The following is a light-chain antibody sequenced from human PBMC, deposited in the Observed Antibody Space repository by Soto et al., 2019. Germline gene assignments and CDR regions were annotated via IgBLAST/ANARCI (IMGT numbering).Light chain of an antibody. V-gene: IGLV2-23*03. CDR3: CSYAGSSTFV. J-gene: IGLJ1*01. Sequence: QSVLAQPASVSGSPGQSITISCTGTSSDAGSYNLVSWYQQHPGKAPKLMIYEGSKRPSGVSNRFPGSKSGNTASLTISGLQAEDEADYYCCSYAGSSTFVFGTGTKVTVL. CDR2: EGS. CDR1: SSDAGSYNL.